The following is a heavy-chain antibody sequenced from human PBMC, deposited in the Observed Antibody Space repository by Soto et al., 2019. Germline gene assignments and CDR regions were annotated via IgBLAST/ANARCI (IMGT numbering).Heavy chain of an antibody. CDR1: GYIFVNYG. V-gene: IGHV1-18*01. D-gene: IGHD3-16*01. Sequence: QVQLVPSGDEVKTPGASVKVSCKASGYIFVNYGIAWVRQAPGQGLEWMRWISPYTGNTHSASKVQGRLTMTTATCTSTAYMELGSVTSDDTAVYYCVMVDNYVTPTPQDVWGQGTTVTVSS. CDR2: ISPYTGNT. CDR3: VMVDNYVTPTPQDV. J-gene: IGHJ6*02.